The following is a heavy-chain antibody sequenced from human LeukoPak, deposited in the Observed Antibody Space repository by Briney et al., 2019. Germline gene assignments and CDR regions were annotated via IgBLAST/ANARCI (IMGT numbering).Heavy chain of an antibody. CDR2: ITTFFGVA. Sequence: SVKVSCKASGGNFGNYVIHWVRQVPGQGLEWMGRITTFFGVANYAQTFQDRVTFTADKITNTAYMQISSLKSEDTAVYFCARDTNEEYSSSSDGLAVWGQGTTVTVSS. V-gene: IGHV1-69*04. CDR1: GGNFGNYV. CDR3: ARDTNEEYSSSSDGLAV. D-gene: IGHD6-6*01. J-gene: IGHJ6*02.